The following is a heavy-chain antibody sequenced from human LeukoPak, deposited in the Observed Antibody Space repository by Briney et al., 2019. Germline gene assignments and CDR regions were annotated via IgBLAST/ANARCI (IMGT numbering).Heavy chain of an antibody. CDR2: INHSGST. CDR3: ARRTYYYDSSAYQNWFDS. V-gene: IGHV4-34*01. CDR1: GGSFSGYY. Sequence: SETLSLTCAVYGGSFSGYYWSYIRQPPGKGLEWIGEINHSGSTNYNPSLTSRVTISVDTSKNQFSLKLNSVTAADTAVYYCARRTYYYDSSAYQNWFDSWGQGTLVTVSS. D-gene: IGHD3-22*01. J-gene: IGHJ5*01.